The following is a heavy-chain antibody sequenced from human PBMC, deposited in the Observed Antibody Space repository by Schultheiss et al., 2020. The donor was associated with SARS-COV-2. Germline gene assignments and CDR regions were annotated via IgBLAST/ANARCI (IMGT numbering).Heavy chain of an antibody. CDR2: ISGSGGST. D-gene: IGHD3-3*01. V-gene: IGHV3-23*01. Sequence: GESLKISCAASGFTFSSYAMSWVRQAPGKGLEWVSAISGSGGSTYYADSVKGRFTISRDNSKNTLYLQMNSLRAEDTAVYYCAKRGYYDFWSGYYRNPDYYYYYMDVWGKGTTVTVSS. CDR3: AKRGYYDFWSGYYRNPDYYYYYMDV. J-gene: IGHJ6*03. CDR1: GFTFSSYA.